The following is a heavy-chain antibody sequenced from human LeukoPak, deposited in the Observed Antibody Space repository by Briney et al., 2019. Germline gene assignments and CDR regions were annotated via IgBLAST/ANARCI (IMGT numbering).Heavy chain of an antibody. CDR2: IYSSGST. Sequence: PSETLSLTCAVYGGSFSGYYWSWIRQPAGKGLECLGRIYSSGSTNYNPSLRSRVTMSVDTSNNQFSLKLSSVTAADTAVYYCARGGSGSFPFDDWGQGTLVTVSS. CDR1: GGSFSGYY. J-gene: IGHJ4*02. CDR3: ARGGSGSFPFDD. D-gene: IGHD1-26*01. V-gene: IGHV4-59*10.